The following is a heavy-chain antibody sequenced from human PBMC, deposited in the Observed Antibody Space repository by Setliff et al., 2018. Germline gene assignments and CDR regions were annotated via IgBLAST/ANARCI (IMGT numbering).Heavy chain of an antibody. V-gene: IGHV4-39*07. CDR2: IYYSGST. CDR3: ARSFSRSGKFLLDY. CDR1: GGSISSSSYY. Sequence: SETLSLTCTVSGGSISSSSYYWGWIRQPPGKGLEWIGSIYYSGSTYYNPSLKSRVTISMDTSKNQFSLKVPSVTAADTAVYYCARSFSRSGKFLLDYWGQGALVTVSS. D-gene: IGHD1-26*01. J-gene: IGHJ4*02.